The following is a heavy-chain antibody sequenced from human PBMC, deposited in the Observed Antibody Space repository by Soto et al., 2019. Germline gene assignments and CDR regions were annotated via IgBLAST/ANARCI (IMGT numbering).Heavy chain of an antibody. CDR2: ISDSGST. Sequence: PSETLSLTCTVAGGSITSGGYHWTWIRQHPGKGLEWIGYISDSGSTYYNPSLKSRVTILRDTSKNQFSLNLSSVTAADTAVYYCARGLRDSSSRGWFDPWGQGTLVTVSS. J-gene: IGHJ5*02. D-gene: IGHD6-6*01. CDR3: ARGLRDSSSRGWFDP. CDR1: GGSITSGGYH. V-gene: IGHV4-31*03.